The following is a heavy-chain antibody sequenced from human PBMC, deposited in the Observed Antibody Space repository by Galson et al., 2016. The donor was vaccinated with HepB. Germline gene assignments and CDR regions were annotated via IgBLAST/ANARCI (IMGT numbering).Heavy chain of an antibody. CDR2: TYYRSRWGWDQ. D-gene: IGHD4-17*01. Sequence: RGLEWLGRTYYRSRWGWDQDYAISVKSRISINPDTSGNQFSLQLRSVTPEDTAVYYCARATDYGDYANGMDVWDKGTMVTVSS. J-gene: IGHJ6*04. CDR3: ARATDYGDYANGMDV. V-gene: IGHV6-1*01.